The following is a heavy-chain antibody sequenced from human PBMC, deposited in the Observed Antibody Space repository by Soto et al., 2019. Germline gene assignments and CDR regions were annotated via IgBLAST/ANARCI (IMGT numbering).Heavy chain of an antibody. Sequence: SETLSLTCTVSGGSIIRGDYYWSWIRQHPGKALEWIGFIYNSGSTYYNPSLKSRVTISADTSKNHFSLKLSSVTAADTAVYYCARGRDYYDSSGYSYLDYWGQGTLVTVSS. CDR3: ARGRDYYDSSGYSYLDY. D-gene: IGHD3-22*01. CDR2: IYNSGST. V-gene: IGHV4-31*03. J-gene: IGHJ4*02. CDR1: GGSIIRGDYY.